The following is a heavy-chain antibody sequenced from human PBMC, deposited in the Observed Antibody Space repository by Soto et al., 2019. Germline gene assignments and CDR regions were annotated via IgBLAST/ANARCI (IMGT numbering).Heavy chain of an antibody. D-gene: IGHD1-7*01. CDR3: ARARGDNWNYLGY. CDR1: GYTFTSYY. CDR2: INPSGGST. J-gene: IGHJ4*02. V-gene: IGHV1-46*01. Sequence: QVQLVQSGAEVKKPGASVKVSCKASGYTFTSYYMHWVRQAPGQGLEWIGIINPSGGSTSYAQKFQGRGTRTRDKATSTVYMELSSLRSEDKAVYFCARARGDNWNYLGYGGQGPLVTVSS.